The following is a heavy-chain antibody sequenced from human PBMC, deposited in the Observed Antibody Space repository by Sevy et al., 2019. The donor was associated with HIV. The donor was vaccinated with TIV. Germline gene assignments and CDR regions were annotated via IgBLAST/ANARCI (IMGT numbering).Heavy chain of an antibody. CDR1: GFTFSYYG. J-gene: IGHJ3*02. CDR3: ARDRKVVLVVYAIPFDAFDI. CDR2: LTYDGSNK. D-gene: IGHD2-8*02. V-gene: IGHV3-30*02. Sequence: GGSLRLSFAASGFTFSYYGIPWVRRAPGKGLEGVAFLTYDGSNKHYADSVKGQFTISRDNSENKLYLQMNSLRAEDTAMYYCARDRKVVLVVYAIPFDAFDIWGQGTLVTVSS.